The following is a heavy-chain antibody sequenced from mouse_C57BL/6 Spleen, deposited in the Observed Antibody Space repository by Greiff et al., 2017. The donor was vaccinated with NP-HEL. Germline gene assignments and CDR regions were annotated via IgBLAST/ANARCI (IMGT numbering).Heavy chain of an antibody. CDR2: IYPRSGNT. Sequence: QVQLQQSGAELARPGASVKLSCKASGYTFTSYGISWVKQRTGQGLEWIGEIYPRSGNTYYNEKFKGKATLTADKSSSTAYMELRSLTSEDSAVYVCARGDYYGSSPYWYFDVWGTGTTVTVSS. V-gene: IGHV1-81*01. D-gene: IGHD1-1*01. J-gene: IGHJ1*03. CDR3: ARGDYYGSSPYWYFDV. CDR1: GYTFTSYG.